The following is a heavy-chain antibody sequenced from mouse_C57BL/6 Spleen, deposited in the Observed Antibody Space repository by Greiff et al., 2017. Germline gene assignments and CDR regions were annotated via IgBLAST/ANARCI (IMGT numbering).Heavy chain of an antibody. J-gene: IGHJ4*01. V-gene: IGHV1-69*01. CDR1: GYTFTSYW. CDR3: ARIRGGDYYAMDY. Sequence: VKLQQPGAELVMPGASVKLSCKASGYTFTSYWMHWVKQRPGQGLEWIGEIDPSDSYTNYNQKFKGKSTLTVDKSSSTAYMQLSSLTSEDSAVYYCARIRGGDYYAMDYWGQGTSVTVSS. CDR2: IDPSDSYT.